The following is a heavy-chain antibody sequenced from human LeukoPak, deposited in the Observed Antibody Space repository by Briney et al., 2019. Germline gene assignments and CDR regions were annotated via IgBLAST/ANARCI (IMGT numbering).Heavy chain of an antibody. D-gene: IGHD6-13*01. CDR3: ARAKGRSPLFDY. CDR1: GDSVSSNSAA. V-gene: IGHV6-1*01. CDR2: TYYRSKWYN. J-gene: IGHJ4*02. Sequence: KSSQTLSLTCAISGDSVSSNSAAWNWIRQSPSRGLEWLGRTYYRSKWYNDYAVSVKGRIAINPDTSKSQFSLQLNSVTPEDTAVYYCARAKGRSPLFDYWGQGTLVTVSS.